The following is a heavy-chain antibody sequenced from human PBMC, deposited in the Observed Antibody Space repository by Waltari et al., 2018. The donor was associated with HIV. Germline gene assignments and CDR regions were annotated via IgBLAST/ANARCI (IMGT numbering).Heavy chain of an antibody. D-gene: IGHD3-10*01. Sequence: QVQLEQSRAETKKPGSSVKVSCKASGGAFNTLAFTWWRQAPGQELQGVGGFNPIFGAEKNERICQDRLTITADAAPGTVYMELISLLSDDNAIYYCARSDFGELVRGQRAFDVWGQGTMV. CDR1: GGAFNTLA. CDR2: FNPIFGAE. V-gene: IGHV1-69*01. J-gene: IGHJ3*01. CDR3: ARSDFGELVRGQRAFDV.